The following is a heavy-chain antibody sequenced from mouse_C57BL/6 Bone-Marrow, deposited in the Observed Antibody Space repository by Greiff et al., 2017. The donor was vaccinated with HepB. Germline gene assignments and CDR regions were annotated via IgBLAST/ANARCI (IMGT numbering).Heavy chain of an antibody. Sequence: EVKLVESGGGLVQPGGSLKLSCAASGFTFSDYYMYWVRQTPEKRLEWVAYISNGGGSTYYPDTVKGRFTISRDNAKNTLYLQMSRLKSEDTAMYYCARHPPLYYGSSYGYFDVWGTGTTVTVSS. CDR3: ARHPPLYYGSSYGYFDV. V-gene: IGHV5-12*01. CDR1: GFTFSDYY. J-gene: IGHJ1*03. CDR2: ISNGGGST. D-gene: IGHD1-1*01.